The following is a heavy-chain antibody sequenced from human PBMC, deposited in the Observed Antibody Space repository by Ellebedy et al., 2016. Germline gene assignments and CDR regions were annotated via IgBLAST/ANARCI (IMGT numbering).Heavy chain of an antibody. CDR1: GGSISSGGYS. Sequence: SETLSLTCAVSGGSISSGGYSWSWIRQPPGKGLEWIGYIYHSGSTYYNPSLKSRVTISVDRSKNQFSLKLSSVTAADTAVYYCARGPYYYDSSGYPYYYGMDVWGQGTTVTVSS. D-gene: IGHD3-22*01. CDR2: IYHSGST. V-gene: IGHV4-30-2*01. J-gene: IGHJ6*02. CDR3: ARGPYYYDSSGYPYYYGMDV.